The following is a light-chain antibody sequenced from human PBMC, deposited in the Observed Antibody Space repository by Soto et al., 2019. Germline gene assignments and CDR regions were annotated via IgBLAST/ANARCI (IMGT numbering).Light chain of an antibody. CDR2: DTS. J-gene: IGKJ4*01. V-gene: IGKV3-11*01. Sequence: EIVLTQSPAILSLSPGETATLSCRASESVRRYLARYQQRPGQAPRLLISDTSNRATGIPARFSGSGSGTDFTLTISSLEPEDFAVYYCQQRSNWPLTFGGGTKVEIK. CDR3: QQRSNWPLT. CDR1: ESVRRY.